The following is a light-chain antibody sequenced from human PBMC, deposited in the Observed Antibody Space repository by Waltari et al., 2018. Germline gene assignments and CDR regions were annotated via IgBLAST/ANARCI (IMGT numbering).Light chain of an antibody. Sequence: EIVLTQSPATLSLSHGERATLSCRASQSVNYFLAWFQQKPGQAPRLLIYDASNTATGIPARFSGSGSGTDFTLTISSLEPEDFAVYYCQQRTNWPLTFGGGTKVEIK. CDR3: QQRTNWPLT. CDR2: DAS. V-gene: IGKV3-11*01. J-gene: IGKJ4*01. CDR1: QSVNYF.